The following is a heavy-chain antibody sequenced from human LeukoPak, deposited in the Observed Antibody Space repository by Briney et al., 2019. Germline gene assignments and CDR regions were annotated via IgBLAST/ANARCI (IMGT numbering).Heavy chain of an antibody. CDR1: GYTFTGQF. CDR2: INPNTGDT. D-gene: IGHD5-12*01. CDR3: ASYPRYMSSPPFDY. Sequence: ASVKVSCKASGYTFTGQFMHWVRQAPGQGLEWMGWINPNTGDTNYAQKFQGRVTMTRDTTINTAYMDLSRLTSDDTAGYYCASYPRYMSSPPFDYWGQGTLVTVSS. V-gene: IGHV1-2*02. J-gene: IGHJ4*02.